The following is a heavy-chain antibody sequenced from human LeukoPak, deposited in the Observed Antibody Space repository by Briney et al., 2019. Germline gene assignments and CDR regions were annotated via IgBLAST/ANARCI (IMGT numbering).Heavy chain of an antibody. Sequence: SETLSLTCIVSGGSISSSSYYWGWIRQPPGKGLERIGSFFYNENTYFNPSLKSRATMSVDTSKNQFSLTLGSMTATDTAVYYCARLMIRGVIVEWGRGTLVTVSS. CDR2: FFYNENT. CDR1: GGSISSSSYY. CDR3: ARLMIRGVIVE. V-gene: IGHV4-39*01. J-gene: IGHJ4*02. D-gene: IGHD3-10*01.